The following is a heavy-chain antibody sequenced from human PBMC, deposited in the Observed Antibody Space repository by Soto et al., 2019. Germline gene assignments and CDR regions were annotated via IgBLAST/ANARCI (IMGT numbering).Heavy chain of an antibody. V-gene: IGHV3-15*01. CDR1: GFTFSNAW. Sequence: GGSLRLSCVASGFTFSNAWMSWVRQAPGKGLEWVGRIKGEADGGTTDYAAPVKGRITISRDHSKDTLYLQMNSLKTEDTAVYYCTTGLSSGYYNFDYWGQGTPVTVSS. CDR2: IKGEADGGTT. CDR3: TTGLSSGYYNFDY. D-gene: IGHD3-22*01. J-gene: IGHJ4*02.